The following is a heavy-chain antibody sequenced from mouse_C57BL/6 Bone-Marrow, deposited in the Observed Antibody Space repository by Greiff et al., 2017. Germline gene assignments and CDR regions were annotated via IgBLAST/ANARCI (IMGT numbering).Heavy chain of an antibody. J-gene: IGHJ2*01. Sequence: EVQLQQSGPELVKPGASVKISCKASGYTFTDYYMNWVKQSHGKSLEWIGDINPNNGGTSYNQKFKGKATLTVDKSSSTAYMELRSLTSEDSAVYYCAFFYDYDYWGQGTTLTVSS. D-gene: IGHD2-4*01. CDR3: AFFYDYDY. CDR2: INPNNGGT. CDR1: GYTFTDYY. V-gene: IGHV1-26*01.